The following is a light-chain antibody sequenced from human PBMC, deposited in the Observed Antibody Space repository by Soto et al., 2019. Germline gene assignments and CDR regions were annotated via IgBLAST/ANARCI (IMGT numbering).Light chain of an antibody. J-gene: IGLJ1*01. CDR2: NNN. CDR1: SSNFGTNT. Sequence: QSVLTQPPSASGTPGQRVTISCSGSSSNFGTNTVSWYQHLPGTAPKLLIYNNNQRPSGVPDRFSGSKSGTSASLAISGLQSEDEADYYCAAWDDCLSGHFVFGTGTKVTVL. V-gene: IGLV1-44*01. CDR3: AAWDDCLSGHFV.